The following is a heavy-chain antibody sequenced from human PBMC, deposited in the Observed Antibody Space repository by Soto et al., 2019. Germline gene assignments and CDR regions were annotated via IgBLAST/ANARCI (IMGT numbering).Heavy chain of an antibody. Sequence: EVQLVESGGGLVQPGESLRLSCAASGFTFSSYGMNWVRQAPGKGLDWISYISSSGTTAYYADSVKGRFTVSRDNAKNSLHLQMNSLRDEDTAVYYCARATGQWPDAFDIWGQGTMATGSS. CDR3: ARATGQWPDAFDI. CDR2: ISSSGTTA. CDR1: GFTFSSYG. D-gene: IGHD6-19*01. J-gene: IGHJ3*02. V-gene: IGHV3-48*02.